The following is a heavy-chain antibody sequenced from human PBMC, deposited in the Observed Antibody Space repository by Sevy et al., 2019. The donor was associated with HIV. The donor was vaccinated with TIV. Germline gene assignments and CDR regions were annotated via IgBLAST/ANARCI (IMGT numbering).Heavy chain of an antibody. Sequence: GGSLRLSCAASGFNFRNYSMTWVRQAPGKGLDWVSYISSGSGTIHYADSVKDRFTISRDNAKNSLFMQMNSLRDEDKAIYYWGRPYCSGDDCYSELDFWGQGILVTVSS. V-gene: IGHV3-48*02. CDR2: ISSGSGTI. CDR3: GRPYCSGDDCYSELDF. J-gene: IGHJ4*02. CDR1: GFNFRNYS. D-gene: IGHD2-15*01.